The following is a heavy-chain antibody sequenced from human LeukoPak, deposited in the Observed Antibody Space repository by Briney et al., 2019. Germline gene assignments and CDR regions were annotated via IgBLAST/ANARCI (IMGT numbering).Heavy chain of an antibody. Sequence: SETLSLTCTVSGYSISSGYYWGWIRQPPGKGLEWIGSIYHSGSTYYNPSLKSRVTISVDTSKNQFSLKLSSVTAADTAVYYCAREGDYGDYQEAFDYWDQGTLVTVSS. V-gene: IGHV4-38-2*02. CDR3: AREGDYGDYQEAFDY. J-gene: IGHJ4*02. CDR1: GYSISSGYY. D-gene: IGHD4-17*01. CDR2: IYHSGST.